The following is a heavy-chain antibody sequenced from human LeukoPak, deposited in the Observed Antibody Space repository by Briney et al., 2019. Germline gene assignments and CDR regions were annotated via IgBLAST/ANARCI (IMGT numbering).Heavy chain of an antibody. J-gene: IGHJ4*02. D-gene: IGHD4-17*01. V-gene: IGHV1-2*02. Sequence: ASVKVSCKASGYTFTGYYMHWVRQAPGQGLEWMGWINPNSGGTNYAQKFQGRVTMTRDTSTSTAYMELSRLRSDDTAVYYCARVFSRSLRLDYWGQGTLVTVSS. CDR2: INPNSGGT. CDR1: GYTFTGYY. CDR3: ARVFSRSLRLDY.